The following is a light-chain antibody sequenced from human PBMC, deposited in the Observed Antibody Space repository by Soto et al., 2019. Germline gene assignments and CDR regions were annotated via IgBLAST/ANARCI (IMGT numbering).Light chain of an antibody. J-gene: IGLJ3*02. Sequence: NFMLTQPHSVSESPGKTVTISCTRSSGSIASNYVQWYQQRPGSAPTTVIYEDNQRPSGVPDRFSGSIDSSSNSASLTISGLKTEDEADYYCQSYDSIWVFGGWTKLTVL. V-gene: IGLV6-57*04. CDR2: EDN. CDR1: SGSIASNY. CDR3: QSYDSIWV.